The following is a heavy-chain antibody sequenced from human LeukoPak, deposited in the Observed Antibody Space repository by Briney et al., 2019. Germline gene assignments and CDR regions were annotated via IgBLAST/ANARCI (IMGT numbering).Heavy chain of an antibody. J-gene: IGHJ3*02. CDR3: ARDQGQYYDFWSGYSLDAFDI. CDR2: ISAYNGNT. V-gene: IGHV1-18*01. CDR1: GGTFSSYA. D-gene: IGHD3-3*01. Sequence: ASVKVSCKASGGTFSSYAISWVRQAPGQGLEWMGWISAYNGNTNYAQKLQGRVTMTTDTSTSTAYMELRSLRSDDTAVYYCARDQGQYYDFWSGYSLDAFDIWGQGTMVTVSS.